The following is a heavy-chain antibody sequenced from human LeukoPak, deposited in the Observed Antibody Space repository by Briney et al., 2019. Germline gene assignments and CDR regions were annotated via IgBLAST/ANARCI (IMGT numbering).Heavy chain of an antibody. D-gene: IGHD1-26*01. CDR3: AKDRGPYLGIDNNWFDP. V-gene: IGHV3-23*01. Sequence: GGSRRLSCAASGFTFNLYAMSWVRQVPRKGLEWVSGISGYGANTYYADSVKGRFTISRDNSKNTVYLQMTSLTVADTAVYHCAKDRGPYLGIDNNWFDPWGQGTLVIVSS. J-gene: IGHJ5*02. CDR1: GFTFNLYA. CDR2: ISGYGANT.